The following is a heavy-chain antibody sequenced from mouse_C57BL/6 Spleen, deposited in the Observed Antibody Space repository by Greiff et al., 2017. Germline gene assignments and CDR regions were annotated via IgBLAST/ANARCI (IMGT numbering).Heavy chain of an antibody. V-gene: IGHV5-17*01. D-gene: IGHD1-1*01. CDR1: GFTFSDYG. Sequence: EVQVVESGGGLVKPGGSLKLSCAASGFTFSDYGMHWVRQAPEKGLEWVAYISSGSSTIYYADTVKGRFTISRDNAKNTLFLQMTSLRSEDTAMYYCAKSYYGSSFYYFDYWGQGTTLTVSS. CDR2: ISSGSSTI. CDR3: AKSYYGSSFYYFDY. J-gene: IGHJ2*01.